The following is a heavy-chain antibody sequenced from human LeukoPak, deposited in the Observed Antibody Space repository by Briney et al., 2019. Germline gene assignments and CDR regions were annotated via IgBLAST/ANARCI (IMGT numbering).Heavy chain of an antibody. Sequence: PSETLSLTCTVSGGSISSSSYYWGWIRQPPGKGLEWIGSIYYSGSTYYNPSLKSRVTISVDTSKNQFSLKLSSVTAADTAVYYCARGARSWFGELFELHNWFDPWGQGTLVTVSS. CDR3: ARGARSWFGELFELHNWFDP. D-gene: IGHD3-10*01. CDR1: GGSISSSSYY. J-gene: IGHJ5*02. CDR2: IYYSGST. V-gene: IGHV4-39*01.